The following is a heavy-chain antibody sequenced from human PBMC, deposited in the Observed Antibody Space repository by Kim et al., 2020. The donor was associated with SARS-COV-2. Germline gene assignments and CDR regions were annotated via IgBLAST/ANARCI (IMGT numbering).Heavy chain of an antibody. CDR2: ISAYNGNT. CDR1: GYTFTSYG. D-gene: IGHD3-10*01. CDR3: ARDPRGITMVQGGWDYYYYYMKV. J-gene: IGHJ6*03. Sequence: ASVKVSCKASGYTFTSYGISWVRQAPGQGLEWMGWISAYNGNTNYAQKLQGRVTMTTDTSTSTAYMELRSLRSDDTAVYYCARDPRGITMVQGGWDYYYYYMKVWGKGTTVTVSS. V-gene: IGHV1-18*01.